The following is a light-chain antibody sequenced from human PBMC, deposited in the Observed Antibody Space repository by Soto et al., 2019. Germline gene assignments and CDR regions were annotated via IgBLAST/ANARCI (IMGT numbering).Light chain of an antibody. V-gene: IGKV3-20*01. CDR1: QSVISNY. J-gene: IGKJ1*01. CDR2: DAS. CDR3: QQHSSWPLT. Sequence: EIVLTQSPGTLSLSPGARATLSCRASQSVISNYLAWYQQKPGQAPRLLVYDASNRATGIPNRFSGSGSGTDFTLTISNLEPEDFAVYYCQQHSSWPLTFGQGTKVDIK.